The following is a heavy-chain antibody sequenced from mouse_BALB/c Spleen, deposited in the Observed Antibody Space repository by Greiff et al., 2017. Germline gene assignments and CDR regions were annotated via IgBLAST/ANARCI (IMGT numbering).Heavy chain of an antibody. Sequence: VQLQESGPGLVAPSQTLSLTCTVSGFSFTSYDISWIRQPPGKGLEWLGVIWTGGGTNYNSAFMSRLSISKDNSKSQVFLKMNSLQTDDTAIYYCVRDKYYGSSYWFAYWGQGTLVTVSA. J-gene: IGHJ3*01. CDR2: IWTGGGT. CDR3: VRDKYYGSSYWFAY. CDR1: GFSFTSYD. V-gene: IGHV2-9-2*01. D-gene: IGHD1-1*01.